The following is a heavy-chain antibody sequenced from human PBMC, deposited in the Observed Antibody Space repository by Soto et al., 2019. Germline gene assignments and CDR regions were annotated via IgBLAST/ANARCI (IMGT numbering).Heavy chain of an antibody. V-gene: IGHV1-18*01. CDR3: ARVPQVIKYQLLSLNWFDP. CDR1: GYTFTSYG. CDR2: ISAYNGNT. Sequence: QVQLVQSGAEVKKPGASVKVSCKASGYTFTSYGISWVRQAPGQGLEWMGWISAYNGNTNYAQKLQGRVTMTTDTSTSTAYMELRSLRSDDTAVYYCARVPQVIKYQLLSLNWFDPWGQGTLVTVSS. J-gene: IGHJ5*02. D-gene: IGHD2-2*01.